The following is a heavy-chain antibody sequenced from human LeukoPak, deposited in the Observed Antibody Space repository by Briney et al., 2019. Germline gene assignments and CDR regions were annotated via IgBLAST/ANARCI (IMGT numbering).Heavy chain of an antibody. CDR1: GFTFSSYG. CDR3: ARDLGYYSGMDV. CDR2: ITSSSSTI. Sequence: PGGSLRLSCAASGFTFSSYGMNWVRQAPGKGLEWVSYITSSSSTIYYADSVKGRFTISRDNAKNSLYLQMNSLRDEDTALYYCARDLGYYSGMDVWGQGTTVTVSS. V-gene: IGHV3-48*02. D-gene: IGHD3-3*01. J-gene: IGHJ6*02.